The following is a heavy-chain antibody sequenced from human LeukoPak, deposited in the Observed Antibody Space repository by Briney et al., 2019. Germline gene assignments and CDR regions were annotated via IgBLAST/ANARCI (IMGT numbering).Heavy chain of an antibody. CDR2: INTNTGNP. CDR1: GYSFTNYA. Sequence: ASVKVSCKASGYSFTNYAMNWVRQAPGQGLEWMGWINTNTGNPTYAQGFTGRFVFSLDTSVSTAYLQISSLKAEDTAVYYCARASYSSSWVSSNNYYYYYMDVWGKGTTVTVSS. D-gene: IGHD6-13*01. J-gene: IGHJ6*03. CDR3: ARASYSSSWVSSNNYYYYYMDV. V-gene: IGHV7-4-1*02.